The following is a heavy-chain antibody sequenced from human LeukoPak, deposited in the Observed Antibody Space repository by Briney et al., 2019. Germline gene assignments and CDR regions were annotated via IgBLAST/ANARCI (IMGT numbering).Heavy chain of an antibody. Sequence: GSVRVSCKASGYTFSSYGISWGRQAPGQGVEGMGWISAYNGNTNYAQKVQGRVTMTTDTSTKTAYMELRSLRSDDTAIYYCARDRGPYCSTTSCYSFDPWGQGTLVTVSS. V-gene: IGHV1-18*01. J-gene: IGHJ5*02. D-gene: IGHD2-2*01. CDR1: GYTFSSYG. CDR2: ISAYNGNT. CDR3: ARDRGPYCSTTSCYSFDP.